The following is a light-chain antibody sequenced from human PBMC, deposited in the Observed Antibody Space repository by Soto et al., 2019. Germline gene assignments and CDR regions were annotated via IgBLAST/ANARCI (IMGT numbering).Light chain of an antibody. Sequence: EIVMPQSPATLSVSPGERATPSCGASQSVSSNLAWYQQKPGQSPRLLIYGTSTRATGIPAKFSGSGSGTEFTLTISSLQSEDFAVYYCHQYNFWPTFGQGTKVDIK. V-gene: IGKV3-15*01. CDR1: QSVSSN. CDR2: GTS. CDR3: HQYNFWPT. J-gene: IGKJ1*01.